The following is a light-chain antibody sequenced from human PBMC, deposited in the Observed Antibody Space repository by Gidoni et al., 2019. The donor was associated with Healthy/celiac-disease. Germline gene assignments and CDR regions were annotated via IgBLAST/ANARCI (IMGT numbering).Light chain of an antibody. CDR3: QAWDSITVV. CDR2: QDS. V-gene: IGLV3-1*01. J-gene: IGLJ2*01. Sequence: SYELTPRPSVSVSLGQTASITCSGDKLGDKYACWYQQKPGQSPVLVIYQDSKRPSGIPERFSGSNSGNTATLTISGTQAMDEADYYCQAWDSITVVFGGGTKLTVL. CDR1: KLGDKY.